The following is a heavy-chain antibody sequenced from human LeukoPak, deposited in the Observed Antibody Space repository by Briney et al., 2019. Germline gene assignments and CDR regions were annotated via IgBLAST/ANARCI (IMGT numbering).Heavy chain of an antibody. V-gene: IGHV3-30*18. Sequence: PGGSLRLSCAASGFTFSSYGMHWVRQAPGKGLEWVAVISYDGSNKYYADSVKGRFTISRDNSKNTLYLQMNSLRAEDTAVYYCAKGYCSSTSCYNWGYYFDYWGQGTLVTVSS. J-gene: IGHJ4*02. CDR1: GFTFSSYG. D-gene: IGHD2-2*02. CDR2: ISYDGSNK. CDR3: AKGYCSSTSCYNWGYYFDY.